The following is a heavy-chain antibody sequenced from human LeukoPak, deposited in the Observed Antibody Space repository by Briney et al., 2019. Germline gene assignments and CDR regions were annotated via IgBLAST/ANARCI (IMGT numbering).Heavy chain of an antibody. J-gene: IGHJ4*02. Sequence: GGSLRLSCAASGFTFSNYGIHWVRQAPGKGLEWVAVISYDGINQNYADSVKGRFTISRDNSKNTLYLQIDSLRVEDTAVYYCAKDLDYWGQGTLVTVSS. CDR3: AKDLDY. V-gene: IGHV3-30*18. CDR2: ISYDGINQ. CDR1: GFTFSNYG.